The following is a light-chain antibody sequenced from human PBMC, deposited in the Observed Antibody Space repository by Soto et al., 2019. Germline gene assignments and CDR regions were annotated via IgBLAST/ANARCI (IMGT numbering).Light chain of an antibody. J-gene: IGLJ3*02. CDR1: ISDVGGYNY. CDR2: EVS. CDR3: SSYTTISTLEV. V-gene: IGLV2-14*01. Sequence: QSALTQPASVSGSPGQSITISCTGTISDVGGYNYVSWYQQHPGKAPKLMIYEVSNRPSGVSNRFSGSKTGNTASLTISGLQAEDEDDYYCSSYTTISTLEVFGGGTKVTVL.